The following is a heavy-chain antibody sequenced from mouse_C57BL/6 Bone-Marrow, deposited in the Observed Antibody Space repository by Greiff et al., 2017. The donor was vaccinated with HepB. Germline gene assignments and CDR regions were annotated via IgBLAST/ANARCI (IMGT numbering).Heavy chain of an antibody. Sequence: EVQLMESGPGLVKPSQSLSLTCSVTGYSITSGYYWNWIRQFPGNKLEWMGYISYDGSNNYNPSLKNRISITRDTSKNQFFLKLNSVTTEDTATYYCARDLLLRSYAMDYWGQGTSVTVSS. CDR3: ARDLLLRSYAMDY. V-gene: IGHV3-6*01. J-gene: IGHJ4*01. CDR2: ISYDGSN. D-gene: IGHD1-1*01. CDR1: GYSITSGYY.